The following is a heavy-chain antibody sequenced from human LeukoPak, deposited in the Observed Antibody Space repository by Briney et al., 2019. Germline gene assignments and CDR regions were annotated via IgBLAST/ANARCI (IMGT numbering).Heavy chain of an antibody. CDR3: ARDFPRSSWAVVVSE. Sequence: SETLSLTRTDSGGSLSSGSSYGSWIRQPAGKGLGWLGRIYASGSTTYNPSLKGGSTLSVATSKNQCSRKLSSVTAATRPVNSCARDFPRSSWAVVVSEWRQGTLVSVSS. D-gene: IGHD6-13*01. J-gene: IGHJ4*02. CDR1: GGSLSSGSSY. CDR2: IYASGST. V-gene: IGHV4-61*02.